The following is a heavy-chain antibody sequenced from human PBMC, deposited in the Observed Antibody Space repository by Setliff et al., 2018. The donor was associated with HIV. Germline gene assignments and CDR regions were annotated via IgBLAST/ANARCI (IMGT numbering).Heavy chain of an antibody. CDR1: GGTLSSYA. D-gene: IGHD1-26*01. CDR2: IIPIFGTA. CDR3: ARTWYSGALYYYYYYMDV. V-gene: IGHV1-69*13. J-gene: IGHJ6*03. Sequence: ASVKVSCKASGGTLSSYAISWVRQAPGQGLEWMGGIIPIFGTANYAQKFQGRVTITADESTSTAYMELSSLRSEDTAVYYCARTWYSGALYYYYYYMDVWGKGTTVTVSS.